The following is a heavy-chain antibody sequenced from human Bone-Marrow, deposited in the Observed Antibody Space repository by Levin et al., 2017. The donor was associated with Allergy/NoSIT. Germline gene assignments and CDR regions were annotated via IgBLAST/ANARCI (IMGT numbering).Heavy chain of an antibody. CDR2: IYPNGNT. CDR1: GGSIRSSRLH. V-gene: IGHV4-39*07. D-gene: IGHD1-26*01. CDR3: ARDGVGATPDFDY. Sequence: KASETLSLTCTVSGGSIRSSRLHWGWIRQPPGRGLEWIGSIYPNGNTQYNPSLKSRVTISVDTSKNQFSLRLSSVTAVDTAVYYCARDGVGATPDFDYWGQGTLVTVSS. J-gene: IGHJ4*02.